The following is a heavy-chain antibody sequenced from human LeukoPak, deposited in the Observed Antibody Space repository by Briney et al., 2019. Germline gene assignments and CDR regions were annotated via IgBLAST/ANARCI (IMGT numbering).Heavy chain of an antibody. CDR2: ISGSGGST. CDR3: AKDPFSNNWYAFFDY. V-gene: IGHV3-23*01. D-gene: IGHD6-13*01. Sequence: GGSLRLSCAASGFAFSSYTMSWVRQAPGKGLDWVSAISGSGGSTYYADSVKGRFTISRVNSKNTLYLQMNSLRAEDTAVYYCAKDPFSNNWYAFFDYWGQGILVTVSS. J-gene: IGHJ4*02. CDR1: GFAFSSYT.